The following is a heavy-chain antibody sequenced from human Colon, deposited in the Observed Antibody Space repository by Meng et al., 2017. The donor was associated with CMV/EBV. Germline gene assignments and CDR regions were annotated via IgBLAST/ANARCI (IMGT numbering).Heavy chain of an antibody. Sequence: GGSLRLSCAASGFTASSNYMIWVRQAPGKGLEWVSLIYRGGGTYYAESVGGRFTISIDNSKNTLYLQMNSLRVEDTAVYYCATIVGSYGSSYYSGLDVWGQGTTVTVSS. CDR3: ATIVGSYGSSYYSGLDV. V-gene: IGHV3-66*02. J-gene: IGHJ6*02. CDR1: GFTASSNY. CDR2: IYRGGGT. D-gene: IGHD5-18*01.